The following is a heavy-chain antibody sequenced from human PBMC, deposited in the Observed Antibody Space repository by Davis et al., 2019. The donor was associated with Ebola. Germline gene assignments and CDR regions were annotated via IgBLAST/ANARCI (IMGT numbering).Heavy chain of an antibody. CDR2: ISGDGGST. J-gene: IGHJ4*02. Sequence: GESLKISCAASGFTFDDYAMHWVRQAPGKGLEWVSLISGDGGSTYYADSVKGRFTISRDNSKNSLYLQMNSLRAEDTAVYYCARTPREYQPPNYWGQGTLVTVSS. D-gene: IGHD2-2*01. CDR1: GFTFDDYA. CDR3: ARTPREYQPPNY. V-gene: IGHV3-43*02.